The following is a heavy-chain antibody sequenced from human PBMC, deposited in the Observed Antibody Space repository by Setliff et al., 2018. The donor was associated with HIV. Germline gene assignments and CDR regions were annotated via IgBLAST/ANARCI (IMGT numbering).Heavy chain of an antibody. CDR3: NIYYYYYMDV. CDR2: INHSGST. Sequence: PSETLSLTCAASGYSISSGYYWGWIRQPPGKGLEWIGEINHSGSTNYNPSLKSRVTISVDTSKNQFSLKLSSVTAADTAVYYCNIYYYYYMDVWGKGTTVTVSS. J-gene: IGHJ6*03. CDR1: GYSISSGYY. V-gene: IGHV4-38-2*01.